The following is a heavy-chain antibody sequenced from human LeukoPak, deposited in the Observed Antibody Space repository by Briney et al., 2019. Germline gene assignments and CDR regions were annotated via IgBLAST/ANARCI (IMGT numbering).Heavy chain of an antibody. J-gene: IGHJ4*02. V-gene: IGHV3-11*04. CDR2: ISSSGSTI. CDR3: ASYITVTPFDY. D-gene: IGHD1-14*01. CDR1: GFTFSDYY. Sequence: GGSLRLSCAASGFTFSDYYMSWIRQAPGKGLEWVSYISSSGSTIYYADSVKGRFTISRDNAKNSLYLQMNSLRAEDTAVYYCASYITVTPFDYWGQGTLVTVSS.